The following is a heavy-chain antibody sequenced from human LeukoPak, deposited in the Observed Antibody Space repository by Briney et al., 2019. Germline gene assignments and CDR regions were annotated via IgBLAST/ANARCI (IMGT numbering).Heavy chain of an antibody. CDR3: ARGEMLFDY. CDR2: IYYSGST. J-gene: IGHJ4*02. CDR1: GGSTSSYY. V-gene: IGHV4-59*01. D-gene: IGHD5-24*01. Sequence: KPSETLSLTCTVSGGSTSSYYWSWIRQPPGKGLEWIGYIYYSGSTNYNPSLKSRVTISVDTSKNQFSLKLSSVTAADTAVYYCARGEMLFDYWGQGTLVTVSS.